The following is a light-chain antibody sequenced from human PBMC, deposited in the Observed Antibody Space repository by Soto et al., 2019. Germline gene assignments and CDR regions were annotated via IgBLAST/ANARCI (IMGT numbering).Light chain of an antibody. CDR1: QTISSW. Sequence: DIQMTQSPSTLSGSVGDRVTITCRASQTISSWLAWYQQKPGKAPKLPIYKASTLKSGVPSRFSGSGSGTEFTLTISSLQPDDFATYYCQQYNSYRTFGQGTKVDIK. V-gene: IGKV1-5*03. CDR2: KAS. CDR3: QQYNSYRT. J-gene: IGKJ1*01.